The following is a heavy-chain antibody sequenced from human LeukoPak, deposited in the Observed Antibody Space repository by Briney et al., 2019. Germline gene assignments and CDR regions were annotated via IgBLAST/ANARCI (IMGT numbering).Heavy chain of an antibody. CDR2: ISYDGNNK. V-gene: IGHV3-30*18. J-gene: IGHJ4*02. CDR1: GFTFSSYG. D-gene: IGHD3-10*01. CDR3: AKDLSKGLLYRRGMYYFDY. Sequence: PGGSLRLSCAASGFTFSSYGMHWVRQAPGKGLEWVAVISYDGNNKYYADSVQGRFTISRDNSKNTLYLQMNSLRAEDTAVYYCAKDLSKGLLYRRGMYYFDYWGQGTLVTVSS.